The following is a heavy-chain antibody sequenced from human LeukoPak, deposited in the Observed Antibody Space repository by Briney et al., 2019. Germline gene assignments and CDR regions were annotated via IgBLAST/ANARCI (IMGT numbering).Heavy chain of an antibody. D-gene: IGHD5-12*01. CDR2: IRQDGSEA. V-gene: IGHV3-7*01. CDR3: ARVPGYSGYFYGMDV. CDR1: GFTFSNFR. Sequence: GGSLRLSCAVSGFTFSNFRMSWVRQAPGKRLEWVAHIRQDGSEAFYVDSVKGRFTIIRDNAKSSLYLQMSSLRAEDTAVYYCARVPGYSGYFYGMDVWGQGTTVTVSS. J-gene: IGHJ6*02.